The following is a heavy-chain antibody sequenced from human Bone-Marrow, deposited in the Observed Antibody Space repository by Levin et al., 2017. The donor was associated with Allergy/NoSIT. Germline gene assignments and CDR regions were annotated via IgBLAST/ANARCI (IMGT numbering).Heavy chain of an antibody. CDR1: GFTFSNYY. V-gene: IGHV3-7*01. Sequence: HPGGSLRLSCAASGFTFSNYYMSWVRQAPGKGLEWVANIKQDGSAKKYVDSVKGRFNISRDNAKNALYLQMNSLRAEDTAVYYCVRDYPVTNLIWGQGTMVTVSS. CDR2: IKQDGSAK. D-gene: IGHD2-21*02. CDR3: VRDYPVTNLI. J-gene: IGHJ3*02.